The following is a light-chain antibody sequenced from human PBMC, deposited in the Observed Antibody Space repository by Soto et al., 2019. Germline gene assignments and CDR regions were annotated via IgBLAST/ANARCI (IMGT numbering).Light chain of an antibody. Sequence: EIVMTQSPATLSVSPGERATLSCRASQSVSSNLAWYQQKPGQAPRLLIYGASTRATGIPARFSGSGSGTEFILTISSLQSEDFAVYYCQQYNNCPQAFGQGTKVEIK. CDR3: QQYNNCPQA. CDR1: QSVSSN. CDR2: GAS. V-gene: IGKV3-15*01. J-gene: IGKJ1*01.